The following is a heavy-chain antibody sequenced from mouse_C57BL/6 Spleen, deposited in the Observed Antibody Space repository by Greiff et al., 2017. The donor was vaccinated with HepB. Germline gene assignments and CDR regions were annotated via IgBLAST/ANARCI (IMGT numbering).Heavy chain of an antibody. CDR3: ARAGDGYYEWYFDV. J-gene: IGHJ1*03. CDR2: INPNNGGT. Sequence: EVQLQQSGPELVKPGASVKISCKASGYTFTDYYMNWVKQSHGKSLEWIGDINPNNGGTSYNQKFKGKATLTVDKSSSTAYKELRSLTSEDSAVYYCARAGDGYYEWYFDVWGTGTTVTVSS. V-gene: IGHV1-26*01. CDR1: GYTFTDYY. D-gene: IGHD2-3*01.